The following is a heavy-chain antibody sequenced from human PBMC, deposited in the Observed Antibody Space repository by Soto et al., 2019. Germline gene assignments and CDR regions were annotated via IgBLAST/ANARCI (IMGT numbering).Heavy chain of an antibody. Sequence: QVQLVQSGAEVKKPGSSVKVSCKASGGTFSSYAISWVRQAPGQGLEWMGGIIPIFGTANYAQKFQGRVTITADKSTSTAYMELSSLRSEDTAVYYCARDFAESSSSGALQYYYYYGMDVWGQGTTVTVSS. J-gene: IGHJ6*02. V-gene: IGHV1-69*06. D-gene: IGHD6-6*01. CDR3: ARDFAESSSSGALQYYYYYGMDV. CDR1: GGTFSSYA. CDR2: IIPIFGTA.